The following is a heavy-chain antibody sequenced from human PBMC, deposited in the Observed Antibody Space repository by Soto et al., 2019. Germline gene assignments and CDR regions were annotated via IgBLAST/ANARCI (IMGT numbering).Heavy chain of an antibody. V-gene: IGHV3-7*01. Sequence: PGGSLRLSCVASGLSFSRSWMSWVRQAPGMGLEWVANIKQDGSEKYYVDSVKGRFTISRDNAKNSLYLQMNSLTAEDTAMYYCARVVPALSFDQWGQGILVTVSS. CDR3: ARVVPALSFDQ. CDR2: IKQDGSEK. J-gene: IGHJ4*02. D-gene: IGHD2-2*01. CDR1: GLSFSRSW.